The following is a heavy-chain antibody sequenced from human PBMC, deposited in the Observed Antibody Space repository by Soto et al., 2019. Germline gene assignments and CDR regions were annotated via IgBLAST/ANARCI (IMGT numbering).Heavy chain of an antibody. Sequence: EVQLVQTGAEVKKPGESLRISCKVSGYSFASYWIGWVRQMPGKGLEWMGRIDPSDSYTNYSPSFQGHVTISADKSISTAYLQWSSLKASDTAMYYCASSPRGYCSSTSCRELGNYYGMDVWGQGTTVTVSS. D-gene: IGHD2-2*01. V-gene: IGHV5-10-1*01. CDR2: IDPSDSYT. CDR1: GYSFASYW. J-gene: IGHJ6*02. CDR3: ASSPRGYCSSTSCRELGNYYGMDV.